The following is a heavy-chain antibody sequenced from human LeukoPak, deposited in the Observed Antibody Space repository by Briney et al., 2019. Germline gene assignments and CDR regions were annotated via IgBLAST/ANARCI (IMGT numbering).Heavy chain of an antibody. CDR2: IYYSGST. CDR1: GGSISSYY. J-gene: IGHJ3*02. Sequence: PSETLSLTCTVSGGSISSYYWSWIRQPPGKGLEWIGYIYYSGSTYYNPSLKSRVIISVDTSKNQFSLKLSSVTAADTAVYYCARDIYYDSSGRAFDIWGQGTMVTVSS. CDR3: ARDIYYDSSGRAFDI. V-gene: IGHV4-59*12. D-gene: IGHD3-22*01.